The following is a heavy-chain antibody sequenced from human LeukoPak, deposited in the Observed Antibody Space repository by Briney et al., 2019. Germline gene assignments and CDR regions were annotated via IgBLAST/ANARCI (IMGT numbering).Heavy chain of an antibody. CDR1: GGSISSYY. V-gene: IGHV4-59*08. CDR2: IYYSGST. J-gene: IGHJ3*02. Sequence: SETLSLTCTVSGGSISSYYWSWIRQPPGKGLEWIGYIYYSGSTNYNPSLKSRVTISVDTSKNQFSLKLSTVTAADTAFDYCARRCGGDWCAFDIWGQGTMVTVSS. D-gene: IGHD2-21*02. CDR3: ARRCGGDWCAFDI.